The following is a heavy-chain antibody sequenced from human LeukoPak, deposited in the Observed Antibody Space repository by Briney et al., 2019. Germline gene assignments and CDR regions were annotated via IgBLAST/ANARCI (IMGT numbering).Heavy chain of an antibody. CDR1: GGLISSYY. CDR2: IYTSGST. J-gene: IGHJ4*02. V-gene: IGHV4-4*07. D-gene: IGHD3-22*01. Sequence: SETLSLTCTVSGGLISSYYWSWIRQPAGKGLEWIGSIYTSGSTNYNPSLKSRVTMSVDTSKNQFSLKLSSVTAADTAVYYCARDSSGYPLGNYFDYWGQGTLVTVSS. CDR3: ARDSSGYPLGNYFDY.